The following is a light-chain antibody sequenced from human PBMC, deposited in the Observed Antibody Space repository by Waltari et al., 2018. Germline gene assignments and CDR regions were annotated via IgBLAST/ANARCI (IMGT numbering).Light chain of an antibody. CDR2: GAS. CDR1: QSVSRA. J-gene: IGKJ1*01. CDR3: QHYVRLPAT. Sequence: EIVLTQSPGSLSSYPGERVTLSCSAIQSVSRALAWYQQKPGQAPRLLIFGASNRATGIPDRFSGSGSETDFSLTISRLEPEDFAVYYCQHYVRLPATFGRGTKVEIK. V-gene: IGKV3-20*01.